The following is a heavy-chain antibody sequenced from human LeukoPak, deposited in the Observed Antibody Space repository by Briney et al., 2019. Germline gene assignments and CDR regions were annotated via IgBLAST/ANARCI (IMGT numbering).Heavy chain of an antibody. CDR1: GFTFSSYA. Sequence: GGSLRLSCAASGFTFSSYAMHWVRQAPGKGLEYVSAISSNGGSTYYADSVKGRFTISRDNSKNTLYLQMGSLRAEDMAVYYCARDPHPRLSSIAPFDYWGQGTLVTVSS. CDR2: ISSNGGST. V-gene: IGHV3-64*02. CDR3: ARDPHPRLSSIAPFDY. J-gene: IGHJ4*02. D-gene: IGHD6-6*01.